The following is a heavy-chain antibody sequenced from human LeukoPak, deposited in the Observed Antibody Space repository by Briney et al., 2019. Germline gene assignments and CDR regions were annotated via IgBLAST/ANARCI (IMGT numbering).Heavy chain of an antibody. CDR3: ARGLSESPYTAMVTRGRRAFDY. D-gene: IGHD5-18*01. Sequence: GGSLRLSCAASGFTFSSYSMNWVRQAPGKGLEWVSSISSSSSYIYYADSVKGRFTISRDNAKNSLYLQMNSLRAEDTAVYYCARGLSESPYTAMVTRGRRAFDYWGQGTLVTVSS. V-gene: IGHV3-21*01. CDR2: ISSSSSYI. CDR1: GFTFSSYS. J-gene: IGHJ4*02.